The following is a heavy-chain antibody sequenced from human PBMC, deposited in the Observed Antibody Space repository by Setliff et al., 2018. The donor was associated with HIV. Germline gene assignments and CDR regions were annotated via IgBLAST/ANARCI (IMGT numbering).Heavy chain of an antibody. CDR3: AHTAAAGMNPDY. CDR1: GFSLSNARMG. D-gene: IGHD6-13*01. CDR2: IYWDDDK. Sequence: SGPTLVNPTETLTLTCTVSGFSLSNARMGVSWIRQPPGKALEWLALIYWDDDKRYSPSLKSRLTITKDTSKNQVVLTMTNMDPVDTATYYCAHTAAAGMNPDYWGQGTLVTVSS. V-gene: IGHV2-5*02. J-gene: IGHJ4*02.